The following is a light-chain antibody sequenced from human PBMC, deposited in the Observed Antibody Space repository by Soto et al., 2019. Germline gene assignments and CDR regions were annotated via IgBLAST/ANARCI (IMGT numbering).Light chain of an antibody. J-gene: IGKJ2*01. CDR1: QSVTSNY. Sequence: EIVLTQSPGTLSVSSWESATLSCRASQSVTSNYVAWYQQKPGLPPRLLIFGASNRATGIPDRFSGGVSGTDFTLTISRLEPEDFALYICQQYGSSPYTFGLGTKVDIK. V-gene: IGKV3-20*01. CDR3: QQYGSSPYT. CDR2: GAS.